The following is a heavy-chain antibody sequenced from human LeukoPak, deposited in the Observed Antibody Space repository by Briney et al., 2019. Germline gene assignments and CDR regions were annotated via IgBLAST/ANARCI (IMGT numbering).Heavy chain of an antibody. CDR1: GGSISSSGYY. D-gene: IGHD6-19*01. CDR2: IFYSGST. V-gene: IGHV4-39*01. J-gene: IGHJ4*02. CDR3: ARAHPGGWGDY. Sequence: PSETLSLTCTVSGGSISSSGYYWGWIRQPPGKGLEWIGSIFYSGSTYYNPSLESRVTISVDTSKNQFSLKLTSVTAADTAVYYCARAHPGGWGDYWGQGTLVTVSS.